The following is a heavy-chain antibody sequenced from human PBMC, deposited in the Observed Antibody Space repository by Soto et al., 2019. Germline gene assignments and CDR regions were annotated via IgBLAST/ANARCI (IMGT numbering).Heavy chain of an antibody. Sequence: PGGSLRLSCISSGFTFRTYTMNWVRQAPGKGLEWVSGIRGFSPYTFYAESVKGRFTISRDNAKNSLFLQMNSLRAEDTAVYYCAIDRGYDAHEFYYNGMDVWGQGTTVTVSS. J-gene: IGHJ6*02. CDR3: AIDRGYDAHEFYYNGMDV. V-gene: IGHV3-21*01. CDR1: GFTFRTYT. D-gene: IGHD2-15*01. CDR2: IRGFSPYT.